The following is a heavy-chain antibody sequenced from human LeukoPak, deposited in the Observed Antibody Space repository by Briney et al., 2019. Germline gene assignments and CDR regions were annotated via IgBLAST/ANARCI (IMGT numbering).Heavy chain of an antibody. V-gene: IGHV4-4*07. CDR2: IYTGGST. CDR3: ARPPYGGNSGYFDY. CDR1: GGSISSYY. D-gene: IGHD4-23*01. Sequence: PSETLSLTCTVSGGSISSYYWSWIRQPAGKGLEWIGRIYTGGSTNYNPSLKSRVTISVDTSKNQFSLKLSSVTAADTAVYYCARPPYGGNSGYFDYWGQGTLVTVSS. J-gene: IGHJ4*02.